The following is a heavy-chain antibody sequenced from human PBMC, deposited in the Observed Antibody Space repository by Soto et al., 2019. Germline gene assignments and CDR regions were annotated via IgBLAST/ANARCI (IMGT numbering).Heavy chain of an antibody. CDR2: IYYNGRT. CDR1: GGSISSDGYH. J-gene: IGHJ4*02. D-gene: IGHD2-21*02. Sequence: QVQLQESGPGLVKPSQTLSLTCTVSGGSISSDGYHWSWLRQHPGKGLEWIGYIYYNGRTYYNPSLKSRVTISVFPSQSQFSLRLSSVTAADTAVYYWDRRADCDYNDYCGQGTLVTVSS. CDR3: DRRADCDYNDY. V-gene: IGHV4-31*03.